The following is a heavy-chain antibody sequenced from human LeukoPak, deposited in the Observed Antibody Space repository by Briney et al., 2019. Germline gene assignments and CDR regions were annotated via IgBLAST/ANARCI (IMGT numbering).Heavy chain of an antibody. CDR3: AREVADYVGYYYYRYMDV. J-gene: IGHJ6*03. D-gene: IGHD4-23*01. CDR2: IYYSGST. Sequence: SETLSLTCTVSGGSISSYYRSWIRQPPGKGLEWVGYIYYSGSTNYNPSLKSRVTISVDTSKNQCSLKLSTVTAADTAMYHCAREVADYVGYYYYRYMDVWGKGTTVTISS. CDR1: GGSISSYY. V-gene: IGHV4-59*12.